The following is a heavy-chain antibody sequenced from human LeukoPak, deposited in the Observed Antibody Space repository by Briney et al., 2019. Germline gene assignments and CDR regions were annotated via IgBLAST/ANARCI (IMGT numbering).Heavy chain of an antibody. CDR2: IYYSGST. Sequence: SETLSLTCTVSGGSVSSGSYYWSWIRQPPGKGLEWIGYIYYSGSTNYNPSLKSRVTISVDTSKNQFSLKLSSVTAADTAVYYCASNIVLTVYTKTYYYGMDVWGQGTTVTVSS. J-gene: IGHJ6*02. CDR1: GGSVSSGSYY. CDR3: ASNIVLTVYTKTYYYGMDV. D-gene: IGHD2-8*01. V-gene: IGHV4-61*01.